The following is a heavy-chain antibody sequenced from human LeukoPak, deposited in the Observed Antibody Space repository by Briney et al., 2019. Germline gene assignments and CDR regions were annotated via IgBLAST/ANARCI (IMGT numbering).Heavy chain of an antibody. Sequence: SETLSLTCTGSGGSMTDQYRSWIRQPPGKALEWVGYIYYSGSTNYNPSLKSRVTISVDTSKNQFSLKLSSVTAADTAVYYCARHAGSSDSSSWYVAYYYYGMDVWGQGTTVTVSS. D-gene: IGHD6-13*01. V-gene: IGHV4-59*08. CDR1: GGSMTDQY. J-gene: IGHJ6*02. CDR3: ARHAGSSDSSSWYVAYYYYGMDV. CDR2: IYYSGST.